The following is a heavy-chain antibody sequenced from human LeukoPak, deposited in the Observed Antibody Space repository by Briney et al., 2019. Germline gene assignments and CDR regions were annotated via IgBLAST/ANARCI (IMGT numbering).Heavy chain of an antibody. V-gene: IGHV3-23*01. CDR3: AKESLYYYDSSGYYSYYFDY. CDR1: GFTFSSYA. Sequence: GGSLRLSCAASGFTFSSYAMSWVRQAPGKGLEWVSAISCSGGSTYYAESVKGRFTISRDNSKNTLYLQMNSLRAEDTAVYYCAKESLYYYDSSGYYSYYFDYWGQGTLVTVSS. CDR2: ISCSGGST. J-gene: IGHJ4*02. D-gene: IGHD3-22*01.